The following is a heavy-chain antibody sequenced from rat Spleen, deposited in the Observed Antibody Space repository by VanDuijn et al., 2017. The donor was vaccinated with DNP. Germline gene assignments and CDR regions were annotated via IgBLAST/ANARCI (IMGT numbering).Heavy chain of an antibody. CDR2: ISTGGGNT. J-gene: IGHJ2*01. CDR3: ARHDYGKYSAYFHY. D-gene: IGHD1-11*01. Sequence: EVQLVESGGGLVQPGRSLKLSCAASGFTFSNYGMAWVRQAPTKGLEWVASISTGGGNTYYRDSVKGRFTISRDNAKNTQYLQMDSLRSDDTATYYCARHDYGKYSAYFHYWGQGVMVTVSS. CDR1: GFTFSNYG. V-gene: IGHV5S13*01.